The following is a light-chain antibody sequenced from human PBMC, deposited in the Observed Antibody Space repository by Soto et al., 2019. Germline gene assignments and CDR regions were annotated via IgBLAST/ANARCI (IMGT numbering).Light chain of an antibody. CDR3: QQYKTYSRT. J-gene: IGKJ2*01. V-gene: IGKV1-5*03. CDR2: KAS. Sequence: DIQMTQSPSTLSASVGDRVTITCRASQSISPWLAWYQQKPGKAPRILIYKASTLESGVPSRFSGSESGTEFTLTISSLQPDDFETYYCQQYKTYSRTFGQGTKLEIK. CDR1: QSISPW.